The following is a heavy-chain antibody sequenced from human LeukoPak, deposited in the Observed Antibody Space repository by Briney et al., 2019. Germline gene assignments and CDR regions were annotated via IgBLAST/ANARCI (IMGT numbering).Heavy chain of an antibody. Sequence: GGSLRLSCAASGFTFSSYSMNWVRQAPGKGLEWVSYISSNSSTIYYADSVKGRFTISRDNAKNSLYLQMNSLRAEDTAVYYCARGGGSGSLINWGQGTLVTVSS. CDR3: ARGGGSGSLIN. V-gene: IGHV3-48*01. J-gene: IGHJ4*02. CDR1: GFTFSSYS. D-gene: IGHD1-26*01. CDR2: ISSNSSTI.